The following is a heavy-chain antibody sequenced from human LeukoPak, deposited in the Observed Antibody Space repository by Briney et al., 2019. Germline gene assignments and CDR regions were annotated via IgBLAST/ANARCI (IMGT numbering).Heavy chain of an antibody. V-gene: IGHV1-2*02. CDR1: GYTFTGYY. Sequence: GASVKVSCKASGYTFTGYYMHWVRQAPGQGLEWMGWISPNSGGTKYAQKFQGRVTMTRDTSISTVYMELSRLRSDDTAVYYCARDLGASDDYDDYWGQGTLVTVSS. CDR3: ARDLGASDDYDDY. J-gene: IGHJ4*02. CDR2: ISPNSGGT. D-gene: IGHD4-17*01.